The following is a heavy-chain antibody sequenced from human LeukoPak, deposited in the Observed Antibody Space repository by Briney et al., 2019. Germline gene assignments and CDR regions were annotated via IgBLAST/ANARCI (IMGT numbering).Heavy chain of an antibody. CDR2: IYTSGST. V-gene: IGHV4-61*02. CDR3: ARDYYYMDV. J-gene: IGHJ6*03. CDR1: GGSTTSGTYY. Sequence: SETLSLTCTVSGGSTTSGTYYWSWVRQPAGKGLEWIGRIYTSGSTGYNPSLKSRVTISIDTSKNQFPLKLSSVTAADTAMYYCARDYYYMDVWGKGTTVTVSS.